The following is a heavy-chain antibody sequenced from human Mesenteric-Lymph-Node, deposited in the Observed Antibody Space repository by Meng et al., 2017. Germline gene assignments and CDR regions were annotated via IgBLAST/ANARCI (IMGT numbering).Heavy chain of an antibody. CDR1: GFSLSNARMG. J-gene: IGHJ4*02. CDR2: IFSNDEK. V-gene: IGHV2-26*01. Sequence: QVPLKGSGPLLVKPTETLTLTCTVSGFSLSNARMGVSWIRQPPGKALEWLAHIFSNDEKSYSTSLKSRLTISKDTSKSQVVLTMTNMDPVDTATYYCAHRAVAGNFDYWGQGTLVTVSS. CDR3: AHRAVAGNFDY. D-gene: IGHD6-19*01.